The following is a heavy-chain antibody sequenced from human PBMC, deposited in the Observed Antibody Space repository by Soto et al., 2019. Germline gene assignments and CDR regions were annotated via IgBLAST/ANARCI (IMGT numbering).Heavy chain of an antibody. CDR1: GGTFGSYA. CDR3: ARSQGSSTSLEIYYYYYYGMDV. Sequence: QVQLVQSGAEVKKPGSSVKVSCKASGGTFGSYAISRVRQAPGQGLEWMGGIIPITATANYAQKFQGRVTITADESTSTASMQLSNLRSEDTAVYYCARSQGSSTSLEIYYYYYYGMDVWGQGTTVTVSS. CDR2: IIPITATA. J-gene: IGHJ6*02. D-gene: IGHD2-2*01. V-gene: IGHV1-69*01.